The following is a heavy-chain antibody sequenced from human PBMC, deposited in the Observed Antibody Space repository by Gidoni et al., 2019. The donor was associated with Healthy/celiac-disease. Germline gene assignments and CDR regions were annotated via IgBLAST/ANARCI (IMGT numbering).Heavy chain of an antibody. Sequence: EVQLVPSGAEVQKPGATVKISCKVSGYTVPDYYMHRAQQAPGKGLEWMGLVDPEDGETIYAEKFQGRVTITAETSTDTAYMELSSLRSEDTAVYYCATGTGPVLAVRGVINHWFDPWGQGTLVTVSS. CDR3: ATGTGPVLAVRGVINHWFDP. CDR2: VDPEDGET. D-gene: IGHD3-10*01. V-gene: IGHV1-69-2*01. J-gene: IGHJ5*02. CDR1: GYTVPDYY.